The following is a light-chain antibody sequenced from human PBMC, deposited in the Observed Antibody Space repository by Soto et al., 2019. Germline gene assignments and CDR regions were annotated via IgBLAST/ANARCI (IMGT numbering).Light chain of an antibody. Sequence: VLTQPPSVSGAPGQRVTISCTGSSSNIGAGYDVHWYQQLPGTAPKLLIYGNSNRPSGVPDRFSGSKSGTSASLAITGLQAEDEADYYCQSYDSSLSGSGVFGGGTKLTVL. CDR3: QSYDSSLSGSGV. V-gene: IGLV1-40*01. CDR2: GNS. J-gene: IGLJ2*01. CDR1: SSNIGAGYD.